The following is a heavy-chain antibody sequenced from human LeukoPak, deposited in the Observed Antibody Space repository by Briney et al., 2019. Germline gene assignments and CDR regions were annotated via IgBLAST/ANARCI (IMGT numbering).Heavy chain of an antibody. CDR1: GGSFSGHY. Sequence: SEILSLTCAVYGGSFSGHYWSWIRQPPGKGLEWIGEINHSGSTNYNPSLKSRVTISVDTSKNQFSLKLSSVTAADTAVYYCASNTNIVVPAAIGRGYFDYWGQGTLVTVSS. CDR2: INHSGST. CDR3: ASNTNIVVPAAIGRGYFDY. D-gene: IGHD2-2*01. V-gene: IGHV4-34*01. J-gene: IGHJ4*02.